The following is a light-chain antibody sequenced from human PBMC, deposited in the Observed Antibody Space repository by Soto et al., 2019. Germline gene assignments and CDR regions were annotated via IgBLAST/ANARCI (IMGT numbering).Light chain of an antibody. CDR2: GGS. CDR3: QQYSSSRT. CDR1: QTVSSNH. Sequence: EIILTQSPDTLSLSPGERATLSCRASQTVSSNHLAWYQQKPGQAPRLLIYGGSSRATGIPVRFSGSGSETDFTLTITRLEPEDFAVYYCQQYSSSRTFGQGTKV. J-gene: IGKJ1*01. V-gene: IGKV3-20*01.